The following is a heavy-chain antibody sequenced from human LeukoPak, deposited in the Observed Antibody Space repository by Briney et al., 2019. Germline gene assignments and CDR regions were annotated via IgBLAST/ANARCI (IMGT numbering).Heavy chain of an antibody. Sequence: GGSLRLSCAASGFTFSSYAMRWVRQAPGKGLEWVSAISGSGGSTYYADSVKGRFTISRDNSKNTLYLQMNSLRAEDTAVYYCAKVGCSSTSCYEGATHAEYFQHWGQGTLVTVSS. CDR2: ISGSGGST. J-gene: IGHJ1*01. V-gene: IGHV3-23*01. CDR3: AKVGCSSTSCYEGATHAEYFQH. CDR1: GFTFSSYA. D-gene: IGHD2-2*01.